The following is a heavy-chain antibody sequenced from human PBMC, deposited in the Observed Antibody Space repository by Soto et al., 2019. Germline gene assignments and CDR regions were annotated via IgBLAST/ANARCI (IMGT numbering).Heavy chain of an antibody. CDR3: AKVGSDFWSGYYYFDY. J-gene: IGHJ4*02. D-gene: IGHD3-3*01. Sequence: GGSLRLSCAPSGFTFSSYAMSWVRQAPGKGLEWISAISGTGGSTYYADSVKGRFTISRDNSKNTLYLQMASLRVEDTAVYYCAKVGSDFWSGYYYFDYWGQGTQVTVSS. V-gene: IGHV3-23*01. CDR1: GFTFSSYA. CDR2: ISGTGGST.